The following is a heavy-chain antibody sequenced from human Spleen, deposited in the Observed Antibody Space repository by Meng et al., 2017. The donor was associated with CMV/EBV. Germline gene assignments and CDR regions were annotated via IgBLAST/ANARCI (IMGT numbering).Heavy chain of an antibody. CDR2: IKQDGSEK. CDR1: GFTFSDYW. J-gene: IGHJ6*02. Sequence: GESLKISCAASGFTFSDYWMSWVRQAPGKGLEWVANIKQDGSEKYYVDSVKGRFTISRDNAKNSLYLQMNSLRAEDTAVYYCARVAAAGRGMDVWGQGTTVTVSS. V-gene: IGHV3-7*04. CDR3: ARVAAAGRGMDV. D-gene: IGHD6-13*01.